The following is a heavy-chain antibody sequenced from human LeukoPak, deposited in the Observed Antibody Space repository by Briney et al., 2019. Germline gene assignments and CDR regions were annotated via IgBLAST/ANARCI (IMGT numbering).Heavy chain of an antibody. V-gene: IGHV4-34*01. CDR2: INHSGST. CDR3: ASGRRYYYDSSGYYSGFLYYGMDV. D-gene: IGHD3-22*01. Sequence: SETLSLTCAVYGGSFSGYYWSWIRQPPGKGLEWIGEINHSGSTNYNPSLESRVTISVDTSKNQFSLKLSSVTAADTAVYYCASGRRYYYDSSGYYSGFLYYGMDVWGQGTTVTVSS. CDR1: GGSFSGYY. J-gene: IGHJ6*02.